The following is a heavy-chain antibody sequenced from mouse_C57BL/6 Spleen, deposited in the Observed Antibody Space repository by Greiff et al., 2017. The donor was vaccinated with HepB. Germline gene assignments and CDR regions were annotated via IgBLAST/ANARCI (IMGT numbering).Heavy chain of an antibody. CDR1: GFSLTSYG. V-gene: IGHV2-2*01. D-gene: IGHD1-1*01. CDR3: AREPTVVEGYFDV. Sequence: QVHVKQSGPGLVQPSQSLSITCTVSGFSLTSYGVHWVRQSPGKGLEWLGVIWSGGSTDYNAAFISRLSISKDNSKSQVFFKMNSLQADDTAIYYCAREPTVVEGYFDVWGTGTTVTVSS. CDR2: IWSGGST. J-gene: IGHJ1*03.